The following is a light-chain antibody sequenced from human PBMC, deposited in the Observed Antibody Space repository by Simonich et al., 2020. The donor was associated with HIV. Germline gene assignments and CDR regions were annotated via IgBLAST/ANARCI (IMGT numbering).Light chain of an antibody. CDR2: ARS. CDR1: KSVNST. CDR3: QQYNTWVSIT. J-gene: IGKJ5*01. V-gene: IGKV3-15*01. Sequence: EIVITQSPATLSVSPGERTTLSSRASKSVNSTVAWYQQKPGQTPRLLIYARSTRATASPARCSGSGSGTEFTLTISSIHSEDFAVYYCQQYNTWVSITFGQGTRLEIK.